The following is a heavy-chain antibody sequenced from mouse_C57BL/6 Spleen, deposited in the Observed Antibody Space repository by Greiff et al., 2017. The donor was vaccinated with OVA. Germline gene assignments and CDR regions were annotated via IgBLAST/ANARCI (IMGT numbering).Heavy chain of an antibody. V-gene: IGHV1-69*01. CDR2: IDPSDSYT. Sequence: QVQLKQPGAELVMPGASVKLSCKASGYTFTSYWMHWVKQRPGQGLEWIGEIDPSDSYTNYNQKFKGKSTLTVDKSSSTAYMQLSSLTSEDSAVYYCAVRRYDTLGWFAYWGQGTLVTVSA. CDR1: GYTFTSYW. D-gene: IGHD2-12*01. J-gene: IGHJ3*01. CDR3: AVRRYDTLGWFAY.